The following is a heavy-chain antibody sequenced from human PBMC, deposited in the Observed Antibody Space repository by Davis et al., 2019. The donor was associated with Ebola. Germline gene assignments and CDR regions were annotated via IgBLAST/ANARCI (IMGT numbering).Heavy chain of an antibody. V-gene: IGHV1-8*01. CDR3: ARWGLQSITGTTAYFDY. CDR2: MNPNSGNT. Sequence: ASVKVSCKASGYTFTSYDINWVRQATGQGLEWMGWMNPNSGNTGYAQKFQGRVTMTRNTSISTVYMELSSLRSEDTAVYYCARWGLQSITGTTAYFDYWGQGTLVTVSS. J-gene: IGHJ4*02. D-gene: IGHD1/OR15-1a*01. CDR1: GYTFTSYD.